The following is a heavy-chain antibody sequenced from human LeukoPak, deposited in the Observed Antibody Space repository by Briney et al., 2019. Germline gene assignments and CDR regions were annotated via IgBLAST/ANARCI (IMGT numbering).Heavy chain of an antibody. J-gene: IGHJ4*02. CDR1: GGSISSYY. CDR3: ARDGRALAAAGYFDY. D-gene: IGHD6-13*01. CDR2: IYYSGST. Sequence: SETLSLTCTVSGGSISSYYWSWIRQPPGKGLEWIGYIYYSGSTNYNPSLKSRVTISVDTSKNQFSLKLSSVTAADTVVYYCARDGRALAAAGYFDYWGQGTLVTVSS. V-gene: IGHV4-59*01.